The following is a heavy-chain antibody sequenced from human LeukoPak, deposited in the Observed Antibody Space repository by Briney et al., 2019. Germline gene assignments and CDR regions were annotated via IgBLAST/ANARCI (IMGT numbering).Heavy chain of an antibody. CDR1: GGSISSGSYY. D-gene: IGHD5-18*01. CDR3: ARHPERYSYFDY. J-gene: IGHJ4*02. Sequence: SGTLSLTCTVSGGSISSGSYYWGWIRQPPGKGLEWIGSIYYTGSAYYNPSLKSRVTMSVDTSKNQFSLRLSSVTAADTAVYSCARHPERYSYFDYWGQGTLVTVSS. CDR2: IYYTGSA. V-gene: IGHV4-39*01.